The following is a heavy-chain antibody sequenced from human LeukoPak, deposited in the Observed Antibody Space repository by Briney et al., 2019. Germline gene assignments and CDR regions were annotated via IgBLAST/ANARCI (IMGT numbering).Heavy chain of an antibody. CDR3: ARESHYGDYLGTYNWFDP. CDR2: INPNSGGT. D-gene: IGHD4-17*01. V-gene: IGHV1-2*02. Sequence: GASVKVSCKASGYTFTGYYMHWVRQAPGQGLEWMGWINPNSGGTNYAQKFQGRVTMTRDTSISTAYMELSRLRSDDTAVYYCARESHYGDYLGTYNWFDPWGQGTLVTVSS. CDR1: GYTFTGYY. J-gene: IGHJ5*02.